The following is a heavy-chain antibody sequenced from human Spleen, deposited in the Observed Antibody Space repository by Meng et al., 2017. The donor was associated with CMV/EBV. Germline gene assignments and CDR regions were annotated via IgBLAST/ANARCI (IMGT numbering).Heavy chain of an antibody. J-gene: IGHJ4*02. D-gene: IGHD6-13*01. V-gene: IGHV4-34*01. CDR3: ARSRYFDF. CDR1: GGSFSGYY. CDR2: SNNSGRT. Sequence: TLNLTCACYGGSFSGYYWSMSRKHPGKGLKWIGESNNSGRTNYSPCLKSLVTISVETSKKQFSLNLSSVTAADTAVYYCARSRYFDFWGQGTLVTVSS.